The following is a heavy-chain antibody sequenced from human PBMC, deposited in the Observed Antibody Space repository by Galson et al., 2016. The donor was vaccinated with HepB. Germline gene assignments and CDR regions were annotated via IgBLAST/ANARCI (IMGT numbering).Heavy chain of an antibody. CDR2: IIPIFGTA. CDR1: RGTFSTYA. CDR3: ARASLPYQLLGTFDI. D-gene: IGHD2-2*01. V-gene: IGHV1-69*01. Sequence: SCKASRGTFSTYAITWVRQAPGQGLEWMGGIIPIFGTANYAQKFQDRVTITADESTTTAYMELSSLRSGGTAVYYCARASLPYQLLGTFDIWGQGTMVSVSS. J-gene: IGHJ3*02.